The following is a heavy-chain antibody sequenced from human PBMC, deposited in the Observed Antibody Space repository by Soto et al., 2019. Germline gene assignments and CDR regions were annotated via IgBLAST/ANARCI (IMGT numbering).Heavy chain of an antibody. CDR2: IYPGDSDT. V-gene: IGHV5-51*01. CDR1: GSSFTSYW. CDR3: ARPNLRFNYYYGVDV. D-gene: IGHD4-17*01. Sequence: GESLKISCKGSGSSFTSYWIGWVRQMPGKGLEWMGIIYPGDSDTRYSPSFQGQVTISADKSISTAYLQWSSLKASDTAMYYCARPNLRFNYYYGVDVWGQETTVTVSS. J-gene: IGHJ6*02.